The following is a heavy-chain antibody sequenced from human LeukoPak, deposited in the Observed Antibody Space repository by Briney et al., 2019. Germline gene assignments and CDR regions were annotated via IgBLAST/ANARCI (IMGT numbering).Heavy chain of an antibody. V-gene: IGHV4-39*07. J-gene: IGHJ4*02. CDR1: GGSISSSSYY. Sequence: PSETLSLTCTVSGGSISSSSYYWGWIRQPPGKGLEWIGSIYYSGSTYYNPSLKSRVTISVDTSKNQFSLKLSSVTAADTAVYCCASVRFLELDYWGQGTLVTVSS. D-gene: IGHD3-3*01. CDR2: IYYSGST. CDR3: ASVRFLELDY.